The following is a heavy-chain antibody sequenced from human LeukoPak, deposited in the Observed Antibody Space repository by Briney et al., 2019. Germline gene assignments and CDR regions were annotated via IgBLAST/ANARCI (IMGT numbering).Heavy chain of an antibody. D-gene: IGHD6-6*01. CDR2: ISSSSYI. V-gene: IGHV3-21*01. Sequence: TGGSLRLSCAASGFTFSSYSMNWVRQAPGKGLEWVSSISSSSYIYYADSVKGRFTISRDNAKNSLYLQMNSLRAEDTAVYYCARDLGSSYYFDYWGQGTLVTVSS. J-gene: IGHJ4*02. CDR1: GFTFSSYS. CDR3: ARDLGSSYYFDY.